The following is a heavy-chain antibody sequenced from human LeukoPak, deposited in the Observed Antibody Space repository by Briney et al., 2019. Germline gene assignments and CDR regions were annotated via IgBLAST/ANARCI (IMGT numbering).Heavy chain of an antibody. V-gene: IGHV3-53*01. D-gene: IGHD4/OR15-4a*01. CDR1: RFTVSSNF. Sequence: PGGSLRLSCAASRFTVSSNFMTWVRQAQGKGLEWGSIIYSGGDTYYTDSVKGRFTISRDNSKNTLYLQMSSLRVEDTALYYCARATPTKVPRDYYGMDVWGQGTTVTVSS. CDR3: ARATPTKVPRDYYGMDV. CDR2: IYSGGDT. J-gene: IGHJ6*02.